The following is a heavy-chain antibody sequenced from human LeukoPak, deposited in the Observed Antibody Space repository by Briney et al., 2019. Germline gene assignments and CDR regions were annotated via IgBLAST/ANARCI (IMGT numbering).Heavy chain of an antibody. CDR2: INHSGTT. Sequence: SETLSLTCSVSGYSIGSGYYWGWIRQPPGKGLEWIGTINHSGTTYYNPSLKSRLTISVDTSKNQFSPKLTSVTAADTALYYCARDKKGATDSTIDFWGQGTLVTVSS. CDR3: ARDKKGATDSTIDF. CDR1: GYSIGSGYY. J-gene: IGHJ4*02. D-gene: IGHD3-22*01. V-gene: IGHV4-38-2*02.